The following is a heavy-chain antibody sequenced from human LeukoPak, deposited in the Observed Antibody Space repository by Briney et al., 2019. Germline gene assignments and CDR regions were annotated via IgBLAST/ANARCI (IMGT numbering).Heavy chain of an antibody. CDR1: GGSISSGGYY. CDR3: ARDLGRYGSSRS. J-gene: IGHJ4*02. D-gene: IGHD6-13*01. Sequence: PSETLSLTCTVSGGSISSGGYYWSWIRQHPGKGLEWIGYIYYSGSTYYNPSLKSRVTISVDTSKNQFSLKLSSVTAADTAVYYCARDLGRYGSSRSWGQGTLVTVSS. V-gene: IGHV4-31*03. CDR2: IYYSGST.